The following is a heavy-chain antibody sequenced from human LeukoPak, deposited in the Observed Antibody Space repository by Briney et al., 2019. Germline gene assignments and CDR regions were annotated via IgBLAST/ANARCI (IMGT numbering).Heavy chain of an antibody. J-gene: IGHJ6*04. CDR2: INHSGST. V-gene: IGHV4-34*01. CDR3: ARKYYYYYGMDV. Sequence: SETLSLTCAVYGGSFSGYYWSWIRQPPGKGLEWIGEINHSGSTNYNPSLKSRVTISVDTSKNQFPLKLSSVTAADTAVYYCARKYYYYYGMDVWGKGTTVTVSS. CDR1: GGSFSGYY.